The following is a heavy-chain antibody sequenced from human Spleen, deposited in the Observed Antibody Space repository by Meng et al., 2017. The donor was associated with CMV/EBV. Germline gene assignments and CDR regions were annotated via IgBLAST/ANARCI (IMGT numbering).Heavy chain of an antibody. J-gene: IGHJ6*02. CDR3: ARISVDTAMAYYYGMNV. D-gene: IGHD5-18*01. V-gene: IGHV3-30*04. CDR1: GFTFSRYA. Sequence: GESLKISCAGSGFTFSRYAMHWVRQAPGKGLEWVAVIVYDGSDKYYADSVKGRFTISRDNSKNTLYLQMNSLRAEDTAVYHCARISVDTAMAYYYGMNVWGPGTTVTVSS. CDR2: IVYDGSDK.